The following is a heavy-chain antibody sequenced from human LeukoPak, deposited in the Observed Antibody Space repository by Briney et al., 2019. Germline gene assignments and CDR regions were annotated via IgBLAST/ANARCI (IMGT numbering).Heavy chain of an antibody. CDR1: GYSFTNYW. J-gene: IGHJ6*03. CDR2: IYPGDSDT. V-gene: IGHV5-51*01. Sequence: PGESLKISCKGSGYSFTNYWIGWVRQMPGKGLEWMGIIYPGDSDTRYSPSFQGQVTISADKSISTAYLQWSSLKASDTAMYYCVRLGLHYYYYMDVWGRGTTVTVSS. D-gene: IGHD3-16*01. CDR3: VRLGLHYYYYMDV.